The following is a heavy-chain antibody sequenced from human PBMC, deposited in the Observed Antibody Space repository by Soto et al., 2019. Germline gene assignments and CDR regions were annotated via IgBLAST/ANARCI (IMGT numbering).Heavy chain of an antibody. CDR1: GFTFSSND. D-gene: IGHD2-2*01. CDR3: ATRPLVPGAP. J-gene: IGHJ3*01. V-gene: IGHV3-53*01. CDR2: IYSGGST. Sequence: EVQLVESGGGLIQPGGSLRLSCAASGFTFSSNDMNWVRQAPGKGLEWVSLIYSGGSTYYADSVKGRFTISRDNSKNTLYLQMSSRRAEDTAVYYCATRPLVPGAPWGQGTRVTVSS.